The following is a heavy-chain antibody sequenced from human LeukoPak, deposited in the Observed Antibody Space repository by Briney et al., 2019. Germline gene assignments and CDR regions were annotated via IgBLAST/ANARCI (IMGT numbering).Heavy chain of an antibody. Sequence: PGGSLRLSCAASGFTLSIYWMSWVRQAPGKGLEWVANIKQDGSEKYYVDSVKGRFTISRDNAKNSLYLQMNSLRAEDTAVYYCATPRGGSSGYALDYWGQGTLVTVSS. CDR1: GFTLSIYW. J-gene: IGHJ4*02. CDR2: IKQDGSEK. D-gene: IGHD3-22*01. V-gene: IGHV3-7*03. CDR3: ATPRGGSSGYALDY.